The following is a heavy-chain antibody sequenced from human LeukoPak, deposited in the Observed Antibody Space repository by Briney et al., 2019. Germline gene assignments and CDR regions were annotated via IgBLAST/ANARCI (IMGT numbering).Heavy chain of an antibody. CDR1: GGTFSSYA. J-gene: IGHJ4*02. CDR2: IIPILGIA. V-gene: IGHV1-69*04. D-gene: IGHD4-23*01. Sequence: SVKVSCKASGGTFSSYAISWVRPAPGQGLEWMGRIIPILGIANYAQKFQGRVTITADKSTSTAYMELSSLRSEDTAVYYCARGGNSGLYDYWGQGTLVTVSS. CDR3: ARGGNSGLYDY.